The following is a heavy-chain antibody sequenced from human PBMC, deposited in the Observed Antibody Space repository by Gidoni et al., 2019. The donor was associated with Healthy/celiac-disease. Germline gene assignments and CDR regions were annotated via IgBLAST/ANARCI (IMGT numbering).Heavy chain of an antibody. CDR1: GFTFRSYG. D-gene: IGHD3-22*01. CDR3: ARTYYYDSSGYSPFDY. V-gene: IGHV3-30*03. J-gene: IGHJ4*02. CDR2: ISYAGSNK. Sequence: VQHGRSLRLSCAASGFTFRSYGMHWVRQAPGKGLEWVAVISYAGSNKYYADSVKGRFTISRDNAKNTLYLQMNSLRAEDTAVYYCARTYYYDSSGYSPFDYWGQGTLVTVSS.